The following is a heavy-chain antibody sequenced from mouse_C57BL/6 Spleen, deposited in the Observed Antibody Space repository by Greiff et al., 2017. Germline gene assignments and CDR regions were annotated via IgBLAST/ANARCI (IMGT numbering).Heavy chain of an antibody. J-gene: IGHJ4*01. CDR1: GYTFTDYN. D-gene: IGHD2-3*01. CDR3: AREGYDGYYPPYAMDY. CDR2: INPNNGGT. V-gene: IGHV1-18*01. Sequence: EVQLQQSGPELVKPGASVKIPCKASGYTFTDYNMDWVKQSHGKSLEWIGDINPNNGGTIYNQKFKGKATLTVDKSSSTAYMELRSLTSEDTAVYYCAREGYDGYYPPYAMDYWGQGTSVTVSS.